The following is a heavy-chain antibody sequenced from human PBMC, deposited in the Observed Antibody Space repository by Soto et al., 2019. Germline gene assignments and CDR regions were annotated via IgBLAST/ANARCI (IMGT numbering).Heavy chain of an antibody. CDR3: AREDVWGSYRPWYFDY. CDR2: INPTGGST. CDR1: GYTFTSYY. D-gene: IGHD3-16*02. J-gene: IGHJ4*02. V-gene: IGHV1-46*01. Sequence: ASVKVSCKASGYTFTSYYMCWVRQAPGQGLEWMGKINPTGGSTTYAQKFQGRVTMTRDTSTSTVYMQLSSLRSEDTAVYYCAREDVWGSYRPWYFDYWGQGTLVTV.